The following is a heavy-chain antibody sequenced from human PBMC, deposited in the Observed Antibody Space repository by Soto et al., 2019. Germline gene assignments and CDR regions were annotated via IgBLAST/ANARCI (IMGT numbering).Heavy chain of an antibody. J-gene: IGHJ6*03. CDR1: GFTFSSYD. V-gene: IGHV3-13*01. CDR2: IGTAGDT. CDR3: ARALKFGEPPGYYMDV. Sequence: GGSLRLSCAASGFTFSSYDMHWVRQATGKGLEWVSAIGTAGDTYYPGSVKGRFTISRENAKNSLYLQMNSLRAGDTAVYYCARALKFGEPPGYYMDVWDKGTTVTVSS. D-gene: IGHD3-10*01.